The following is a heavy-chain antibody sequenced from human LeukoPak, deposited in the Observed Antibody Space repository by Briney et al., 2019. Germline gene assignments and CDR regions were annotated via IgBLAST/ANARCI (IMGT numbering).Heavy chain of an antibody. J-gene: IGHJ3*02. V-gene: IGHV4-59*01. Sequence: SETLSVTCTVSGGSISSYYWSWIRQPPGKGLEWIGYIYYSGITNYNPSLKSRVTMSIDTSKNQFSLKLSSVTAADTAVYYCARRPDGGAFDIWGQGTMVTVSS. CDR3: ARRPDGGAFDI. D-gene: IGHD3-10*01. CDR1: GGSISSYY. CDR2: IYYSGIT.